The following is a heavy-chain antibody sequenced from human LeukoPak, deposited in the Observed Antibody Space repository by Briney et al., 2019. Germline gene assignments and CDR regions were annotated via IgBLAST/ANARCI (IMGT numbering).Heavy chain of an antibody. CDR1: GFTFSSYA. V-gene: IGHV3-23*01. Sequence: GSLRLSCAASGFTFSSYAMSWFGRAPGKGLDWVSGIGGSGDNTYYADSVKGRFTISRDNAKNSLYLQMNSLRAEDTAVYYCARVWDYGGNFGQAFDIWGQGTMVTVSS. CDR3: ARVWDYGGNFGQAFDI. J-gene: IGHJ3*02. D-gene: IGHD4-23*01. CDR2: IGGSGDNT.